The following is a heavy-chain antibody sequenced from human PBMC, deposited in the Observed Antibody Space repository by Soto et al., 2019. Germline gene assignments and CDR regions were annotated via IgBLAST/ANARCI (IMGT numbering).Heavy chain of an antibody. V-gene: IGHV5-10-1*01. CDR1: GYSFTTFW. D-gene: IGHD5-18*01. CDR2: LDPADSFT. Sequence: GESLKISCNVSGYSFTTFWISWVRQMPEKGLEWMGRLDPADSFTNYSPSFQGHVTISADKSISTAYLQWSSLKASDTAMYYCATSGYSYAPFDYWGQGTLVTVSS. J-gene: IGHJ4*02. CDR3: ATSGYSYAPFDY.